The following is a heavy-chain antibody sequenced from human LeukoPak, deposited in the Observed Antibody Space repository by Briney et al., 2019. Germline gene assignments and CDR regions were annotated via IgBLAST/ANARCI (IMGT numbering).Heavy chain of an antibody. J-gene: IGHJ3*01. Sequence: GRSLRLSCAASGFTFSDYAMHWVRQAPGKGLEWVAVIWYDGGNEKYADSVKGQFTISRDNSKNTLYLQMNSLRAEDTAMYYCAREETGAFDLWGLGTMVTVSS. V-gene: IGHV3-33*01. CDR1: GFTFSDYA. D-gene: IGHD3-9*01. CDR2: IWYDGGNE. CDR3: AREETGAFDL.